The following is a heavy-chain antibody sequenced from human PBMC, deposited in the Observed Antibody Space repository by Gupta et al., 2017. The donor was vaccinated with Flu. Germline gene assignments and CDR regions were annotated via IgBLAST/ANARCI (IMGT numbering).Heavy chain of an antibody. Sequence: EVQLVESGGGLVQPGGSLRLSCAASGFTFSSYWMSWVRQAPGKGLEWVANIKQDGSEKYYVDSVKGRFTISRDNAKNSLYLQMNSLRAEDTAVYYCARRMQLVTGYYYYGMDVWGQGTTVTVSS. CDR1: GFTFSSYW. CDR2: IKQDGSEK. J-gene: IGHJ6*02. D-gene: IGHD6-13*01. V-gene: IGHV3-7*01. CDR3: ARRMQLVTGYYYYGMDV.